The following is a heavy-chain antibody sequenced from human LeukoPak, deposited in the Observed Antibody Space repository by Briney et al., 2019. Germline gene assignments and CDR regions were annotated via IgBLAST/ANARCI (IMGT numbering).Heavy chain of an antibody. CDR2: IYYSGST. J-gene: IGHJ4*02. CDR3: ARESAGLDY. D-gene: IGHD6-13*01. Sequence: PSQTLSLTCAVSGGSISSGGYSWSWIRQPPGKGLEWIGYIYYSGSTYYNPSLKSRVTISVDTSKNQFSLKLSSVTAADTAVYYCARESAGLDYWGQGTLVTVSS. CDR1: GGSISSGGYS. V-gene: IGHV4-31*11.